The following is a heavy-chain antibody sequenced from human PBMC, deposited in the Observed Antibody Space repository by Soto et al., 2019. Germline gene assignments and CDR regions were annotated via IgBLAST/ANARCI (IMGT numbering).Heavy chain of an antibody. CDR3: ARTGYCSSTSCYPWAPNRWGFDP. Sequence: QVQLVQSGAEVKKPGSSVKVSCKASGGTFSSYAISWVRQAPGQGLEWMGGIIPIFGTANYAQKFQGRVTITADESTSTAYMELSRLRSEDRAVYYCARTGYCSSTSCYPWAPNRWGFDPWGQGTLVTVSS. CDR2: IIPIFGTA. CDR1: GGTFSSYA. V-gene: IGHV1-69*01. J-gene: IGHJ5*02. D-gene: IGHD2-2*01.